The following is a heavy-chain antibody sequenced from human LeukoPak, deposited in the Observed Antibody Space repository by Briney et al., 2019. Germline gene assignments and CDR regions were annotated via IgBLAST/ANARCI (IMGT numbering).Heavy chain of an antibody. CDR1: GVIFSNYA. Sequence: GGSLRLSCAASGVIFSNYAMTWARQAPGKGLEWVSAIVGSGDGTYYADSVKGRFTISRDNSKNMLYLHMNSLRAEDTAVYYCAKVETYYYGSSDYHYLDYWGQGTLVTVSS. J-gene: IGHJ4*02. CDR2: IVGSGDGT. CDR3: AKVETYYYGSSDYHYLDY. D-gene: IGHD3-22*01. V-gene: IGHV3-23*01.